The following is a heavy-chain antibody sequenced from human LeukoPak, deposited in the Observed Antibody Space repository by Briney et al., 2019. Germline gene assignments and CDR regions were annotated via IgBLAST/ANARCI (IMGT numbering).Heavy chain of an antibody. CDR1: GFTFSSYE. V-gene: IGHV3-48*03. Sequence: GGSLRLSCAASGFTFSSYEMNWVRQAPGKGLEWVSYISSSGSTIYYADSVKGRFTISRDNAKNSLYLQMNSLRAEDTAVYYCARLGSTDGSGSPGAFDIWGQGTMVTVSS. J-gene: IGHJ3*02. D-gene: IGHD3-10*01. CDR2: ISSSGSTI. CDR3: ARLGSTDGSGSPGAFDI.